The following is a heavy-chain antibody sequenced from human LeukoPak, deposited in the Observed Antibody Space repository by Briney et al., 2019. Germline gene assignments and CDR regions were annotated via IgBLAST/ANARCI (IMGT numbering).Heavy chain of an antibody. J-gene: IGHJ5*02. CDR1: GGSISSGDYY. CDR3: ARGLVRGADWFDP. V-gene: IGHV4-30-4*01. D-gene: IGHD3-10*01. CDR2: IYHSGST. Sequence: SQTLSLTCTVSGGSISSGDYYWSWIRQPPGKGLEWIGYIYHSGSTYYNPSLKSRVTISVDTSKNQFSLKLSSVTAADTAVYYCARGLVRGADWFDPWGQGTLVTVSS.